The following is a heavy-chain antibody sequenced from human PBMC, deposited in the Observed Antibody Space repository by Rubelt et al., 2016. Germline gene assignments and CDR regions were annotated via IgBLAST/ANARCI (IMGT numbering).Heavy chain of an antibody. CDR3: ARDYIGGYHPDY. CDR2: IRYDGSNK. Sequence: GGSLRLYCAESGFTINSHGMHCVRQAPGKGLEWVACIRYDGSNKYYTNSVKGRFTIARDNSKNKLYLQMDSLRAEDTAVYYCARDYIGGYHPDYWGRGTLVTVSS. J-gene: IGHJ4*02. V-gene: IGHV3-30*02. D-gene: IGHD3-16*02. CDR1: GFTINSHG.